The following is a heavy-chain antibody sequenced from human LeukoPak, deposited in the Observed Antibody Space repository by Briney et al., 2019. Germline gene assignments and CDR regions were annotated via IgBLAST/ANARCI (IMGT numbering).Heavy chain of an antibody. J-gene: IGHJ5*02. CDR2: IYYSGST. CDR1: GGSISSGGYY. V-gene: IGHV4-31*03. D-gene: IGHD2-21*02. CDR3: ARDYCGGDCYSPWFDP. Sequence: KTSETLSLTCTVSGGSISSGGYYWSWIRQHPGKGLGWIGYIYYSGSTYYNPSLKSRVTISVDTSKNQFSLKLSSVTAADTAVYYCARDYCGGDCYSPWFDPWGQGTLVTVSS.